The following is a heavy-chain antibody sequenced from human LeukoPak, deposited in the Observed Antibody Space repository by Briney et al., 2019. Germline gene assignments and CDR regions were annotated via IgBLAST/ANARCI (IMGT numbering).Heavy chain of an antibody. D-gene: IGHD4-17*01. Sequence: GGSLRLSCAASGFTFDDYAMHWVRQAPGKGLEWVSLISWDGGSTYYADSVKGRFTISRDNSKNSLYLQMNSLRAEDTALYYCAKDTVGYGDYVFDYWGQGTLVTVSS. CDR2: ISWDGGST. J-gene: IGHJ4*02. V-gene: IGHV3-43D*03. CDR3: AKDTVGYGDYVFDY. CDR1: GFTFDDYA.